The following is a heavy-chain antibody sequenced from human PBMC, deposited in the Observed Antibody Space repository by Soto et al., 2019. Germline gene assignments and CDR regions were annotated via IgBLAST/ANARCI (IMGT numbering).Heavy chain of an antibody. CDR1: GYTFTSYY. Sequence: ALVKVSCKASGYTFTSYYMHWVRQAPGQGLEWMGIINPSGGSTSYAQKFQGRVTMTRDTSTSTVYMELSSLRSEDTAVYYCARDQRIAARFTDHNWFDPCGQRTLVTVSS. CDR3: ARDQRIAARFTDHNWFDP. CDR2: INPSGGST. V-gene: IGHV1-46*01. D-gene: IGHD6-6*01. J-gene: IGHJ5*02.